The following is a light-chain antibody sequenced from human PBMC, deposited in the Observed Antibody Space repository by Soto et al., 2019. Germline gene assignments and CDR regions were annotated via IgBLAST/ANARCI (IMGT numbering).Light chain of an antibody. J-gene: IGLJ1*01. CDR2: KNN. V-gene: IGLV1-47*01. CDR3: AAWDDSLSGGV. Sequence: QSVLTQPPSASGTPGQRVIISCSGSSSNIGSNYVYWYQQLPGTAPKLLIYKNNQRPSGVPDRFSGSKSGTSASLAISGLRSEAAADYYCAAWDDSLSGGVFGTGTKLTVL. CDR1: SSNIGSNY.